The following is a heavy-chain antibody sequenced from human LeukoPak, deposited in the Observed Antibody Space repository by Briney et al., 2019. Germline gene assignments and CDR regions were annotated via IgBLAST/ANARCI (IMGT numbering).Heavy chain of an antibody. Sequence: GGSLRLSCAASGFTFSSYSMNWVRQAPGKGLEWISSISSSSSYIYYADSVKGRFTISRDNAKNSLYLQMNSLRAEDTAVYYCARDIRGDFPNYWGQGTLVTVSS. V-gene: IGHV3-21*01. D-gene: IGHD2-21*02. J-gene: IGHJ4*02. CDR2: ISSSSSYI. CDR3: ARDIRGDFPNY. CDR1: GFTFSSYS.